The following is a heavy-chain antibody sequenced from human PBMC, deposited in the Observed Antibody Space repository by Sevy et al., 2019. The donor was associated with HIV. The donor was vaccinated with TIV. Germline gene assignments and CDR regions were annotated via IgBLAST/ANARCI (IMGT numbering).Heavy chain of an antibody. V-gene: IGHV3-30-3*01. Sequence: GSLRLSCAASGFTFSSYAMHWVRQAPGKGLEWVAVISYDGSNKYYADSVKGRFTISRDNSKNTLYLQMNSLRAEDTAVYYCARIFTYCGGDCYWEDAFDIWGQGTMVTVSS. CDR2: ISYDGSNK. CDR3: ARIFTYCGGDCYWEDAFDI. CDR1: GFTFSSYA. J-gene: IGHJ3*02. D-gene: IGHD2-21*02.